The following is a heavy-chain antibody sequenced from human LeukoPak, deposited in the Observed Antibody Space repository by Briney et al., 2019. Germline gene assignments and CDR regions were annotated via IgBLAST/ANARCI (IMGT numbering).Heavy chain of an antibody. Sequence: GGSLRLSCAASGFSFSTYAMNRVRQAPGKGLEWVSYTSRSGTTIHSADSVKGRFTISRDNAKNSLYLKMNSLRAEDTAVYYCATEGEGWLQPYWGQGTLVTVSS. J-gene: IGHJ4*02. CDR3: ATEGEGWLQPY. CDR2: TSRSGTTI. CDR1: GFSFSTYA. D-gene: IGHD5-24*01. V-gene: IGHV3-48*01.